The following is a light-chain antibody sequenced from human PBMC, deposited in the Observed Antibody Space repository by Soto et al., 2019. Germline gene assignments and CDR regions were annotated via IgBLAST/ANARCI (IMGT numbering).Light chain of an antibody. Sequence: DMQLTKSPSFLAASVGEGVTITCRASQGISSYLAWYQQKPGKAPKLLISTASTLQSGVPSRFSGSGSGTEFTLTICILQPEDFAPYCCQHLNNYPRTFGQGTKV. CDR3: QHLNNYPRT. CDR2: TAS. CDR1: QGISSY. J-gene: IGKJ1*01. V-gene: IGKV1-9*01.